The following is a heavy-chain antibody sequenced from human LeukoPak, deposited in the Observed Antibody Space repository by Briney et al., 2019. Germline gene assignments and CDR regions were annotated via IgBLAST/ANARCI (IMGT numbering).Heavy chain of an antibody. CDR3: ARSPGYENY. CDR1: GFTFSSYS. D-gene: IGHD1-1*01. CDR2: ISSSSGAI. J-gene: IGHJ4*02. V-gene: IGHV3-48*04. Sequence: GGSLRLSCAASGFTFSSYSMNWVRQAPGKGLEWVSYISSSSGAIYYADSVKGRFTISRDNAKNSLYLQMNSLRAEDTAMYYCARSPGYENYWGQGTLVTVSS.